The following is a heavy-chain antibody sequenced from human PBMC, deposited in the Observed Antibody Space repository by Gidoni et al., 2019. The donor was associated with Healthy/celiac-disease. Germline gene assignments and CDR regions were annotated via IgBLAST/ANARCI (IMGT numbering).Heavy chain of an antibody. J-gene: IGHJ4*02. Sequence: EVQLVASGGGWVQPGGSLIPTGAASGITISSYSMNWVRQAPGKGLEWVSYISSSSSTIYYADSVNGRFNISRDTAKNSLYLQMNSLRAEDTAVYYCARATVVTPRGLVYWGQGTLVTVSS. CDR3: ARATVVTPRGLVY. D-gene: IGHD4-17*01. CDR1: GITISSYS. V-gene: IGHV3-48*04. CDR2: ISSSSSTI.